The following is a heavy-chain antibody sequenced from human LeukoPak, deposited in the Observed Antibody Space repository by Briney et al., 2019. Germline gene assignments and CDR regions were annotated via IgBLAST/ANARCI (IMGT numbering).Heavy chain of an antibody. CDR3: ARGWYSSGWYEDY. J-gene: IGHJ4*02. CDR2: IYHSGST. Sequence: PSETLSLTCTVSGYSISSGYYWGWIRQPPGKGLEWIGSIYHSGSTYYNPSLKSRVTISVDTSKNQFSLKLSSVTAADTAVYYCARGWYSSGWYEDYWGQGTLVTVSS. V-gene: IGHV4-38-2*02. CDR1: GYSISSGYY. D-gene: IGHD6-19*01.